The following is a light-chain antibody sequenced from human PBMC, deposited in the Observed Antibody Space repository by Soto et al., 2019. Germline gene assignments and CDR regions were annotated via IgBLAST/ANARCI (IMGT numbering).Light chain of an antibody. Sequence: QPASVSGSPGQSITISCTGARTDVDGYDYVTWYQQHPGQAPKLMIYDVNNRPSGVSHRFSGSKSGDTASLTISGLQAEDDADYYCSSYTASAPFYIFGTGTKLTVL. CDR1: RTDVDGYDY. CDR3: SSYTASAPFYI. J-gene: IGLJ1*01. CDR2: DVN. V-gene: IGLV2-14*03.